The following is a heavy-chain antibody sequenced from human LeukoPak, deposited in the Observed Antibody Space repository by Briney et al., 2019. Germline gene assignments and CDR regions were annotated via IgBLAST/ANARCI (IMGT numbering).Heavy chain of an antibody. D-gene: IGHD3-10*01. V-gene: IGHV3-48*02. CDR1: GFTFSDYS. CDR3: ARAVLVRGVVIDY. CDR2: ISSSSSSI. Sequence: PGGSLRLSCAASGFTFSDYSMNWVRQAPGKGLGWLSYISSSSSSIYYADSVKGRFTISRDNAKNSLYLQMNSLRDEDTAVYYCARAVLVRGVVIDYWGQGTLVAVSS. J-gene: IGHJ4*02.